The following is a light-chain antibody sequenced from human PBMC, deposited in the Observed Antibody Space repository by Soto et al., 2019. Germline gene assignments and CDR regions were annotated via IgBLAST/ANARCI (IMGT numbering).Light chain of an antibody. CDR3: SSYTTSNTRQIV. CDR1: RSDVGGYNY. V-gene: IGLV2-14*03. CDR2: DVT. Sequence: QSVLTLAASVSGSPGQSITISCTGTRSDVGGYNYVSWYQHHPGKAPKLIIYDVTNRPSGVSNPFSGSKSGNTASLTISGLQPEDEADYYCSSYTTSNTRQIVFGTG. J-gene: IGLJ1*01.